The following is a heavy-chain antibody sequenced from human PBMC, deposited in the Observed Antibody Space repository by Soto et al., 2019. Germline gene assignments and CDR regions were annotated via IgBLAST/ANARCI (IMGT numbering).Heavy chain of an antibody. Sequence: ASVKVSCKASGYTFTSYYMHWVRQAPGQGLEWMGIINPSGGSTSYAQKFQGRVTMTRDTSTSTVYMELSSLRSEDTAVYYCARDEVFRLGKLSSYYGMDVWGQGTTVTVSS. CDR2: INPSGGST. CDR3: ARDEVFRLGKLSSYYGMDV. D-gene: IGHD3-16*02. CDR1: GYTFTSYY. V-gene: IGHV1-46*01. J-gene: IGHJ6*02.